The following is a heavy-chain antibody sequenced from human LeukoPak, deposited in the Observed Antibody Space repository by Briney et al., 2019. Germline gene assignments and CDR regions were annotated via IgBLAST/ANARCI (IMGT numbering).Heavy chain of an antibody. D-gene: IGHD3-22*01. CDR3: AKAGVRYFDSSGLYAFDF. CDR2: IYYSGST. V-gene: IGHV4-39*01. Sequence: SETLSLTCAVSGGSISSTSYYWAWTRRPPGKGLEWIGTIYYSGSTYHNPSLKSRVTMSVDTTRNQFSLKLSSVDAADTAVYYCAKAGVRYFDSSGLYAFDFWGQGTTVTVSS. CDR1: GGSISSTSYY. J-gene: IGHJ3*01.